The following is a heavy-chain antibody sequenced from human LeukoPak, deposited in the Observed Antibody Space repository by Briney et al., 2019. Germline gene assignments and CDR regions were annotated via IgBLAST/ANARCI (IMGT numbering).Heavy chain of an antibody. CDR3: ATSRGYDFWSGYPLAP. D-gene: IGHD3-3*01. Sequence: RASETLSLTCAVSGGSISSGGYSWSWIRQPPGKGLEWIGYIYYSGSTYYNPSLKSRVTISVDTSKNQFSLKLSSVTAADTAVYYCATSRGYDFWSGYPLAPWGQGTLVTVSS. V-gene: IGHV4-30-4*07. CDR1: GGSISSGGYS. CDR2: IYYSGST. J-gene: IGHJ5*02.